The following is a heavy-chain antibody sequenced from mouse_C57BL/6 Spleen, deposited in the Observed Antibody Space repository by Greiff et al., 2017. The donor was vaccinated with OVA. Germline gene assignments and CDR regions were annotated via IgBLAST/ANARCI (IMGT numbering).Heavy chain of an antibody. Sequence: EVQLVESGPELVKPGASVKIPCKASGYTFTDYNMDWVKQSHGKSLEWIGDINPNNGGTIYNQKFKGKATLTVDKSSSTAYMELRSLTSEDTAVYYCASKDSNYPWFAYWGQGTLVTVSA. V-gene: IGHV1-18*01. CDR1: GYTFTDYN. CDR2: INPNNGGT. D-gene: IGHD2-5*01. CDR3: ASKDSNYPWFAY. J-gene: IGHJ3*01.